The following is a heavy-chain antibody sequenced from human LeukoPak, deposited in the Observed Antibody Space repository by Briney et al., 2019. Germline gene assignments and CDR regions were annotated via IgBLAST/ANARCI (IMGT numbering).Heavy chain of an antibody. J-gene: IGHJ4*02. Sequence: ASVKVSCKASGYIFNSYGISWVRQAPGQGLEWMGWISTYNGNTNYAQSLQGRVTMTTDTSTSTAYMELRGLRSDDTAVYYCARGGVSNSWYRTPDYWGQGTLVTVSS. CDR3: ARGGVSNSWYRTPDY. V-gene: IGHV1-18*01. CDR1: GYIFNSYG. D-gene: IGHD2-2*01. CDR2: ISTYNGNT.